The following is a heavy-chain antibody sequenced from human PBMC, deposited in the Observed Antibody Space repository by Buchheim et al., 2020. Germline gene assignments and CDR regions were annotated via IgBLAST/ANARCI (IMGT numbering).Heavy chain of an antibody. CDR2: IKEDGSEK. Sequence: EVQLVESGGGLVQPGGSLRLSCAASGFTFSSYWISWVRQAPGKGLEWVANIKEDGSEKYYVDSVQGRFTISRDNAKSSLYLQMNSLRAEDTAVYYCARDRGWLQFDYWGQGTL. J-gene: IGHJ4*02. D-gene: IGHD6-19*01. CDR1: GFTFSSYW. CDR3: ARDRGWLQFDY. V-gene: IGHV3-7*01.